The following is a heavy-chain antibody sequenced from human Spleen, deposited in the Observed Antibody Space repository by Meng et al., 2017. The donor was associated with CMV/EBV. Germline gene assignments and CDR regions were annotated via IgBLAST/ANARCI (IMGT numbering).Heavy chain of an antibody. J-gene: IGHJ4*02. D-gene: IGHD2-8*01. V-gene: IGHV3-11*06. CDR1: GGSFSGYC. CDR2: ITESGTYD. CDR3: AKDVHTGVIDY. Sequence: LSLTCAVYGGSFSGYCWSRIRQPPGKGLEWVSHITESGTYDSYADSVKGRFTISRDNSKNTLYLQMNSLRAEDTAVYYCAKDVHTGVIDYWGQGTLVTVSS.